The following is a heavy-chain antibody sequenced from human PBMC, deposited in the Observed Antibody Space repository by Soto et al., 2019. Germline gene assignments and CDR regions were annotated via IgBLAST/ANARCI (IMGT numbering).Heavy chain of an antibody. CDR3: ARDVHSSSVGYYYYMDV. CDR1: GFTFSSYW. CDR2: IKQDGSEK. D-gene: IGHD6-6*01. Sequence: GGSLRLSCAASGFTFSSYWMSWVRQAPGKGLEWVANIKQDGSEKYYVDSVKGRFTISRDNAKNSLYLQMNSLRAEDTAVYYCARDVHSSSVGYYYYMDVWGKGTTVTVSS. V-gene: IGHV3-7*01. J-gene: IGHJ6*03.